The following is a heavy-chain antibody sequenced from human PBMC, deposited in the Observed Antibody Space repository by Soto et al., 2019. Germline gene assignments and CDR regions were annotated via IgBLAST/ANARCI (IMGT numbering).Heavy chain of an antibody. CDR1: GGTFSSYA. V-gene: IGHV1-69*13. CDR3: ARARKVYSSRGYGMDV. CDR2: IVPIFGTA. D-gene: IGHD6-13*01. Sequence: ASVKVSCKASGGTFSSYAISWVRQAPGQGLEWMGGIVPIFGTANYAQKFQGRVTITADESTSTAYMGLSSLRSEDTAVYYCARARKVYSSRGYGMDVWGQGTTVTVSS. J-gene: IGHJ6*02.